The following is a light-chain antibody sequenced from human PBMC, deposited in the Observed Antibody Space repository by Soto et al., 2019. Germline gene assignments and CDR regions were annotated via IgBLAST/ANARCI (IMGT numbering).Light chain of an antibody. Sequence: QSALTQPRSVSGSPGHSVTISCFGTSSDIGSYNAVSWYQQHPGKAPKLIIFDVFGRPSGVPDRFSGSKSGNSASLTISGLQAEDESDYYCSSFAPSYRVIFGGGTKLTVL. CDR3: SSFAPSYRVI. CDR2: DVF. V-gene: IGLV2-11*01. CDR1: SSDIGSYNA. J-gene: IGLJ2*01.